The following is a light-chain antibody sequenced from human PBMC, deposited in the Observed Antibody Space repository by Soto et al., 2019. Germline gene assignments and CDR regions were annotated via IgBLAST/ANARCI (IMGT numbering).Light chain of an antibody. CDR2: DAS. Sequence: DIRMTQSPSTLSASVGDRVTISCRASQSISSWLAWYQQKPGMTPKLLIYDASRLESGVPSRFSGSGSGTEFTLTISSLQPDVFATYYCQQYNDYVNSFGQGTKLEMK. J-gene: IGKJ2*01. V-gene: IGKV1-5*01. CDR1: QSISSW. CDR3: QQYNDYVNS.